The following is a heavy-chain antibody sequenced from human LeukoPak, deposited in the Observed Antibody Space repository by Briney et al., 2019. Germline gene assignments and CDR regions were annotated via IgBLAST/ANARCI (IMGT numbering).Heavy chain of an antibody. V-gene: IGHV3-23*01. D-gene: IGHD3-3*01. CDR3: AKGIAFYDFWSGLWAFDI. CDR2: ISGSGGRT. CDR1: GFTFSSHA. J-gene: IGHJ3*02. Sequence: GGSLRLSCAASGFTFSSHAMSWVRQAPGKGLEWVSTISGSGGRTYYADSAKGRFTISRDNSKNTLYLEMSSLRAEDTAVYYCAKGIAFYDFWSGLWAFDIWGQGTMVTVSS.